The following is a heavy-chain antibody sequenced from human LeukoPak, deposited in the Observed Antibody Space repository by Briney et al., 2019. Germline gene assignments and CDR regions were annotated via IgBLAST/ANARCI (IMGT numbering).Heavy chain of an antibody. CDR1: GFTFSSYS. CDR2: ISSSSSYI. J-gene: IGHJ4*02. Sequence: GGSLRLSCAASGFTFSSYSMNWVRQAPGKGLEWVSSISSSSSYIYYADSVKGRFTISRDNAKNSLYLQMDSLRAEDTAVYYCARAPAKYDILTGYRYYFDYWGQGTLVTVSS. V-gene: IGHV3-21*01. CDR3: ARAPAKYDILTGYRYYFDY. D-gene: IGHD3-9*01.